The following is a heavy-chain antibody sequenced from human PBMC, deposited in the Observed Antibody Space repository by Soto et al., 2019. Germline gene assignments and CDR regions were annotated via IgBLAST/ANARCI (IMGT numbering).Heavy chain of an antibody. CDR3: TTIVLVPFEH. D-gene: IGHD3-22*01. V-gene: IGHV3-15*01. Sequence: PGGSLRLSCRTSGFTFTNALMNWVRLTAGNGLEWVGRIKSKSDGETAEYAAPVKGRFIISRDDSTDTLYLEMNNLTSEDSAVYYCTTIVLVPFEHWGQGVLVTGSS. CDR2: IKSKSDGETA. J-gene: IGHJ1*01. CDR1: GFTFTNAL.